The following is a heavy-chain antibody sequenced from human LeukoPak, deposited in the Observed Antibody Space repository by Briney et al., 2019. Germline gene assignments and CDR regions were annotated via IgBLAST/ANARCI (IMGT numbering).Heavy chain of an antibody. CDR2: ISYDGSNK. D-gene: IGHD3-22*01. V-gene: IGHV3-30*18. CDR1: GFTFSSYG. Sequence: PGGSLRLSCAASGFTFSSYGMHWVRQAPGKGLEWVAVISYDGSNKYYADSVKGRFTISRDNSKNTLYLQMNSLRAEDTAVYYCAKDKYYDSSGYTSADYWGQGTLVTVSS. CDR3: AKDKYYDSSGYTSADY. J-gene: IGHJ4*02.